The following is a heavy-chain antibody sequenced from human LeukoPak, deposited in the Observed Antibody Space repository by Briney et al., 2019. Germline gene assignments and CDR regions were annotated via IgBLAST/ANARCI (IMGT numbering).Heavy chain of an antibody. Sequence: GSLRLSCAASGFSFSSYAMNWVRQPPGKGLEWIGSIYYSGSTYYNPSLKSRVTISVDTSKNQFSLKLSSVTAADTAVYYCARHYRWGPYYDFWSGYYDNWFDPWGQGTLVTVSS. D-gene: IGHD3-3*01. J-gene: IGHJ5*02. V-gene: IGHV4-39*01. CDR3: ARHYRWGPYYDFWSGYYDNWFDP. CDR2: IYYSGST. CDR1: GFSFSSYA.